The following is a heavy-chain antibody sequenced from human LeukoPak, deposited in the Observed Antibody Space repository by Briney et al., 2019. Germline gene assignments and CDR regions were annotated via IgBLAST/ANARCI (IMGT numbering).Heavy chain of an antibody. V-gene: IGHV4-4*07. CDR3: ARDGYYYDSSGYYGKFDY. J-gene: IGHJ4*02. CDR1: GGSISSYY. D-gene: IGHD3-22*01. Sequence: SETLSLTCTVSGGSISSYYWSWIRQPAGKGLEWIGRIYTSGSTSYNPSLKSRVTMSVDTSKNQFSLKLSSVTAADTAVYYCARDGYYYDSSGYYGKFDYWGQGTLVTVSS. CDR2: IYTSGST.